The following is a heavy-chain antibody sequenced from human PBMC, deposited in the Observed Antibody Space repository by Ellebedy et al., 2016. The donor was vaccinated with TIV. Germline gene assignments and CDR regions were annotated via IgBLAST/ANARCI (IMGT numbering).Heavy chain of an antibody. CDR2: ISGHLQYK. V-gene: IGHV3-21*01. CDR3: ARDRGEGGILSFCDL. Sequence: GESLKISCAASGFIFSDFSMNWVRQTPGKGLEWASSISGHLQYKNYTASVKGRFTISRENAKNSLFLQMDSLRAEDTAVYYCARDRGEGGILSFCDLWGQGTLVTVST. CDR1: GFIFSDFS. D-gene: IGHD3-10*01. J-gene: IGHJ5*02.